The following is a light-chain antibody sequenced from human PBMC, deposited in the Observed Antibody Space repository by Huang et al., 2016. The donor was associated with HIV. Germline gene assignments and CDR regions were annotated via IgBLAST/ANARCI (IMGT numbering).Light chain of an antibody. CDR2: GAS. CDR3: QQYGSYLRT. V-gene: IGKV3-20*01. Sequence: EIVLTQSPGTLSLSPGERATLSCRASQSVSSSYLAWYQQKPGQAPRLLIYGASSRATGIPDRFSGSGSGTDFTLTISRLEPEDFAAYYCQQYGSYLRTFGQGTKVEIK. J-gene: IGKJ1*01. CDR1: QSVSSSY.